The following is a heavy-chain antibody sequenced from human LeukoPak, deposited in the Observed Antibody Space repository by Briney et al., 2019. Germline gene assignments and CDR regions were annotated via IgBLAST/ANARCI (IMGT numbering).Heavy chain of an antibody. CDR1: GGSISSYY. CDR3: ARREIAVAGIISWFDP. D-gene: IGHD6-19*01. J-gene: IGHJ5*02. V-gene: IGHV4-34*01. CDR2: INHSGST. Sequence: SETLSLTCTVSGGSISSYYWSWLRQPPGKGLEWIGEINHSGSTNYNPSLKSRVTISVDTSKNQFSLKLSSVTAADTAVYYCARREIAVAGIISWFDPWGQGTLVTVSS.